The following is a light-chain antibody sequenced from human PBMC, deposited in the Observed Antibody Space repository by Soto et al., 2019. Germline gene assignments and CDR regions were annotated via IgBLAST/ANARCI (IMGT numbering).Light chain of an antibody. Sequence: EIVLTQSPRTLSLSPGERATLXXRASQSVSSSYLAWYQQKPGQAPRFXIYGASSRATGIPDRFSGSGAGTDFTLTISRLEPEDFAVYYCQQYGSSRVTFGQGTRLEIK. V-gene: IGKV3-20*01. CDR2: GAS. CDR3: QQYGSSRVT. J-gene: IGKJ5*01. CDR1: QSVSSSY.